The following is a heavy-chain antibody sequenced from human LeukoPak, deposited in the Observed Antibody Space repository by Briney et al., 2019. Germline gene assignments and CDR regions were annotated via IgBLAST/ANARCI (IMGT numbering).Heavy chain of an antibody. D-gene: IGHD5-18*01. CDR3: ARAVDTAMDPNPDY. CDR1: GFTFSSYE. J-gene: IGHJ4*02. CDR2: ISSSGSTI. Sequence: GGSLRLSCAASGFTFSSYEMNWVRQAPGTGLEWVSYISSSGSTIYYADSVKGRFTISRDNAKNSLYLQMNSLRAEDTAVYYCARAVDTAMDPNPDYWGQGTLVTVSS. V-gene: IGHV3-48*03.